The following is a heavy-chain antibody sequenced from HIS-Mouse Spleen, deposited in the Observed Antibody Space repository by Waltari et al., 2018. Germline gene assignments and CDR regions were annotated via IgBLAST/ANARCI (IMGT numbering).Heavy chain of an antibody. CDR1: SSYA. CDR3: ARDSGYDFDY. J-gene: IGHJ4*02. Sequence: SSYAMHWVRQAPGKGLEWVAVISYDGSNKYYADSVKGRFTISRDNSKNTLYLQMNSLRAEDTAVYYCARDSGYDFDYWGQGTLVTVSS. D-gene: IGHD6-25*01. CDR2: ISYDGSNK. V-gene: IGHV3-30*04.